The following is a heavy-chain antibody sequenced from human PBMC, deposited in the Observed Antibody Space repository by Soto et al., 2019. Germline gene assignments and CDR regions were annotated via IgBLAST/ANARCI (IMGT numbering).Heavy chain of an antibody. CDR3: TTGGSYYDFWSGYYMSWFDP. V-gene: IGHV3-15*07. CDR2: INARTDGGTT. CDR1: GFSFAYAQ. D-gene: IGHD3-3*01. Sequence: GGSLRLSCASSGFSFAYAQMHWVRQAPGKGLEWLAQINARTDGGTTVYAAPVKGRFTISRDDSKNTLYLQMNSLKTEDTAVYYCTTGGSYYDFWSGYYMSWFDPWGQGTLVTVSS. J-gene: IGHJ5*02.